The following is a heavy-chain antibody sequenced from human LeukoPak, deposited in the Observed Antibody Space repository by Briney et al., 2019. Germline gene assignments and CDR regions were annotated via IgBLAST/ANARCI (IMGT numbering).Heavy chain of an antibody. CDR3: ARFGVDYDMDV. J-gene: IGHJ6*02. Sequence: KPSETLSLTCTVSGGSISGHYWTWVRQPPGEGLEWIGQIHYSGKADYNPSLRSRITISAETSKNQMSLKVTSVTAADTAVYYCARFGVDYDMDVWGQGTTVTVS. D-gene: IGHD3-16*01. V-gene: IGHV4-59*11. CDR2: IHYSGKA. CDR1: GGSISGHY.